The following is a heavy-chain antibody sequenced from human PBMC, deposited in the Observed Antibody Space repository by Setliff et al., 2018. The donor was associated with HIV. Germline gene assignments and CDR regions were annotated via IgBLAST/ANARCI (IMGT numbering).Heavy chain of an antibody. CDR2: IWYDGSHK. CDR1: GFIFSSYG. CDR3: ATSAA. V-gene: IGHV3-33*01. J-gene: IGHJ4*02. Sequence: GGSLRLSCAASGFIFSSYGMHWVRQAPGKGLEWVAVIWYDGSHKYYADSVKGRFTISRDNSKNTLYLIMNSLRAEDTAVYYCATSAAWGQGTLVTVPQ.